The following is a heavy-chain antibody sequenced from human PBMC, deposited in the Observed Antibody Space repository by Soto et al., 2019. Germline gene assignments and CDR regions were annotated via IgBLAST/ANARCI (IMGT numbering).Heavy chain of an antibody. Sequence: EVQLVESGGGLVQPGGSLRLSCAASGFTFSSYWMHWVRQTPGKGLVWVGRITADGIGTTYADSVKGRFTISRDNAKNMVYLQMNSLRAEDTAVYYCAAFVVVTAGEYWGQGTQVTVSS. CDR2: ITADGIGT. CDR3: AAFVVVTAGEY. J-gene: IGHJ4*02. CDR1: GFTFSSYW. D-gene: IGHD2-21*02. V-gene: IGHV3-74*01.